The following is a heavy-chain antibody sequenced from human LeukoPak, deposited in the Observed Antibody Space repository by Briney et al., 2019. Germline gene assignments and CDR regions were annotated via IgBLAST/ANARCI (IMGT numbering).Heavy chain of an antibody. CDR3: ASDQAGSVNSFDP. CDR1: GNTLTAYY. CDR2: INPNSGGT. V-gene: IGHV1-2*06. J-gene: IGHJ5*02. Sequence: ASVKVSCKASGNTLTAYYIHWVRQAPGQGLEWMGRINPNSGGTDYAQNFRGRVTLTRDTSISTAYMDLTGLRSDDTAVYYCASDQAGSVNSFDPWGQGTLVTVSS.